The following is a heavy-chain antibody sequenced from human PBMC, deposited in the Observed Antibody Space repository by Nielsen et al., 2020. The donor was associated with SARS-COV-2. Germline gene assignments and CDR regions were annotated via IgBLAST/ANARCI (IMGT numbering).Heavy chain of an antibody. Sequence: GGSLRLSCAASGFDFSLHGIHWVRQAPGKGLEWVAHISYEGRNRGYADSVKGRFTISRDNSKNTGFLQMNSLRPEDTAFYFCARNPNYGNEFIIDSWGQGTLVTVPS. D-gene: IGHD3-16*01. V-gene: IGHV3-33*05. CDR2: ISYEGRNR. J-gene: IGHJ5*01. CDR3: ARNPNYGNEFIIDS. CDR1: GFDFSLHG.